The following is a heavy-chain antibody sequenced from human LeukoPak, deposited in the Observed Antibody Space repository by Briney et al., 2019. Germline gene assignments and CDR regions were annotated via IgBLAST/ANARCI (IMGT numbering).Heavy chain of an antibody. J-gene: IGHJ5*02. CDR3: ARREGTDYYILTALGYHWFDP. D-gene: IGHD3-9*01. CDR1: GYNFTSYW. V-gene: IGHV5-51*01. CDR2: IYPGDSDT. Sequence: GESLKISCKGSGYNFTSYWIGWVRQMPGKGLEWMGIIYPGDSDTRYSPSFQGHVTISADKSISTAYLQWSSLKASDSAMYYCARREGTDYYILTALGYHWFDPWGQGTLVTVSS.